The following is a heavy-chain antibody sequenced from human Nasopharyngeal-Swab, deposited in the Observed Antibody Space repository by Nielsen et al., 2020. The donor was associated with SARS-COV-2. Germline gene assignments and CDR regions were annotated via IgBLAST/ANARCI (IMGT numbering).Heavy chain of an antibody. D-gene: IGHD2-2*01. Sequence: SQTLSLPCAVYGGSFSGYYWSWIRQPPGKGLEWIGEINHSGSTNYNPSLKSRVTISVDTSKNQFSLKLSSVTAADTAVYYCARTDIVVVPAATTPRKDGMDVWGQGTTVTVSS. J-gene: IGHJ6*02. V-gene: IGHV4-34*01. CDR1: GGSFSGYY. CDR3: ARTDIVVVPAATTPRKDGMDV. CDR2: INHSGST.